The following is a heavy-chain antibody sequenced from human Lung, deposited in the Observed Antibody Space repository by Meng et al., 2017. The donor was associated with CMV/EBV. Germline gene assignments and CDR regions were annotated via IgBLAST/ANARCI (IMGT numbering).Heavy chain of an antibody. CDR2: IDPKSGDT. Sequence: SXXVSXKASGYTFTGDYLHWVRQAPGQGLEWMASIDPKSGDTKFAQKFQGRVTMTRDTSISTLYMQLSTLRSDDTAVYYCAKEESGYYDALDIWGQGSMVTVSS. CDR3: AKEESGYYDALDI. J-gene: IGHJ3*02. V-gene: IGHV1-2*02. CDR1: GYTFTGDY. D-gene: IGHD3-3*01.